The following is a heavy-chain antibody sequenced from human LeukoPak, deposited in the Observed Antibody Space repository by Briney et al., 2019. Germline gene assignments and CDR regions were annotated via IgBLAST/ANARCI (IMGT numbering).Heavy chain of an antibody. V-gene: IGHV4-59*01. J-gene: IGHJ4*02. D-gene: IGHD3-10*01. CDR2: IYYSGST. CDR1: GGSISSYY. CDR3: ARDTTMVRGVIIQGFGY. Sequence: SETLSLTCTVSGGSISSYYWSWIRQPPGKGLEWIGYIYYSGSTNYNPSLKSRVIISVDTSKNQFSLKLSSVTAADTAVYYCARDTTMVRGVIIQGFGYWGQGTLVTVSS.